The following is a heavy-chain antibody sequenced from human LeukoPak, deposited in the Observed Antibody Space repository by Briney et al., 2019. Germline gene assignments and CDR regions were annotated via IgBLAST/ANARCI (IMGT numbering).Heavy chain of an antibody. CDR2: IKQDGSEK. V-gene: IGHV3-7*01. CDR3: ARDVTTVIYRLLDY. D-gene: IGHD4-17*01. CDR1: GFTFSSYW. J-gene: IGHJ4*02. Sequence: GGSLRLSCAASGFTFSSYWMSWVRQAPGKGLEWVANIKQDGSEKYYVDSVKGRFTISRDNAKNSLYLQMNSLRAEDTAVYYCARDVTTVIYRLLDYWGQGTLVTVSS.